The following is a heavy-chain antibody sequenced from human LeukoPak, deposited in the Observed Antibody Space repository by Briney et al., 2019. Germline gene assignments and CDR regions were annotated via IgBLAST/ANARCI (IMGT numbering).Heavy chain of an antibody. D-gene: IGHD1-26*01. CDR1: GFTFRRYW. CDR2: IKEDGSEK. V-gene: IGHV3-7*01. J-gene: IGHJ6*03. CDR3: ASAATTDYYYYMDV. Sequence: GGSLRLSCVASGFTFRRYWMTWVRQAPGKKPEWVANIKEDGSEKYYDDSVRGRFTISRDNAKNSLYLQMNSLRAEDTAVYYCASAATTDYYYYMDVWGKGTTVTVSS.